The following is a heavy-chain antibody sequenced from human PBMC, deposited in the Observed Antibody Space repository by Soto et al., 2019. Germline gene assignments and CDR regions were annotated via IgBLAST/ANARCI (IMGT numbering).Heavy chain of an antibody. CDR3: AKEAEQRITIFGVVIPAYYFDY. V-gene: IGHV3-23*01. Sequence: EVQLLESGGDLIQPGGSLRLSCVASGLTFGSRAMSWVRQSPGEGLEWVSTITDTGGDAKYADSVRGRFAISRDNSKNTLYLQMNSLRAEDTAVYYCAKEAEQRITIFGVVIPAYYFDYWGQGTLVTVSS. J-gene: IGHJ4*02. CDR2: ITDTGGDA. CDR1: GLTFGSRA. D-gene: IGHD3-3*01.